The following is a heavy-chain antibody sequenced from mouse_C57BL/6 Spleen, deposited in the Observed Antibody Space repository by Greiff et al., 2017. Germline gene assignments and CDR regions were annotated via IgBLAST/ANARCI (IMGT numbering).Heavy chain of an antibody. CDR1: GYTFTGYW. CDR2: ILPGGGST. Sequence: VQLQQSGAELMKPGASVKLSCKATGYTFTGYWIEWVKQRPGHGLEWIGEILPGGGSTNYNEKFKGKSTFTADTSSNTAYMQLSSLTTEDSAIYYCARNYGRSSFDYWGQGTTLTVSS. CDR3: ARNYGRSSFDY. V-gene: IGHV1-9*01. D-gene: IGHD1-1*01. J-gene: IGHJ2*01.